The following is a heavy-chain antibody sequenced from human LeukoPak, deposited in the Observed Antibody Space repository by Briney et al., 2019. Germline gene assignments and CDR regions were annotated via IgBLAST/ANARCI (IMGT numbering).Heavy chain of an antibody. Sequence: PGGSLRLSCAASGFTFKNYWMSWVRQAPGKGLEWVSYISSSSSTIYYADSVKGRFTISRDNAKNSLYLQMNSLRAEDTAVYYCARGWLRFDYWGQGTLVTVSS. J-gene: IGHJ4*02. D-gene: IGHD5-12*01. CDR3: ARGWLRFDY. CDR2: ISSSSSTI. CDR1: GFTFKNYW. V-gene: IGHV3-48*04.